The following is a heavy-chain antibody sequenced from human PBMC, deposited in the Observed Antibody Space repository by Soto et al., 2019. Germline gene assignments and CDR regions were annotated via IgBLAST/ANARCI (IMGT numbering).Heavy chain of an antibody. V-gene: IGHV3-48*03. J-gene: IGHJ6*02. CDR1: GFTLSTYE. CDR3: ARDSPVVMVFSGSSYHFYGMDV. D-gene: IGHD2-8*01. Sequence: GGSLRLSCEASGFTLSTYEVNWVRQAPGKGLEWVSKISDSGITYYSGSVEGRFTISGENAKNSLYLQMDSLTVEDTAVYYCARDSPVVMVFSGSSYHFYGMDVWGQGTTVTVSS. CDR2: ISDSGIT.